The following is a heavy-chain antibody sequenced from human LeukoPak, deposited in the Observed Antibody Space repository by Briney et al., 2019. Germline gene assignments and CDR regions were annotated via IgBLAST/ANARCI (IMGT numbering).Heavy chain of an antibody. V-gene: IGHV3-23*01. CDR1: GFTFSSYA. CDR3: AKMTVAGTFFDY. D-gene: IGHD6-19*01. Sequence: PGGSLRLSCAASGFTFSSYAMSWVRQAPGKGLEWVSAISGSGGSTYYADSVKGRFTISRDNSKNTLCLQMNSLRAEDTAVYYCAKMTVAGTFFDYWGQGTLVTVSS. J-gene: IGHJ4*02. CDR2: ISGSGGST.